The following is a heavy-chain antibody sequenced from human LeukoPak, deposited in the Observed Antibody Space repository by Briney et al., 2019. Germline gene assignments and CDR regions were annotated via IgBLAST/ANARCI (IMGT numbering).Heavy chain of an antibody. CDR3: ARARAQVTRISSFDI. J-gene: IGHJ3*02. CDR2: IYSGGRT. CDR1: GFTVSINY. V-gene: IGHV3-66*02. D-gene: IGHD4-17*01. Sequence: GGSLRLSCAASGFTVSINYISWVRQAPGKGREWGSVIYSGGRTDYAESVKGRFTISRDNSKNTLYLQMNSLRADDTAGYYCARARAQVTRISSFDIWGQGTMVTVSS.